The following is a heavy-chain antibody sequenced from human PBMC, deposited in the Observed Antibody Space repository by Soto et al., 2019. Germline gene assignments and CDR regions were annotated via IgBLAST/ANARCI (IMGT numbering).Heavy chain of an antibody. Sequence: GASVKVSCKASGYTFTSYAMHWVRQAPGQRLEWMGWINAGNGNTKYSQKFQGRVTITRDTSASTVYMELSSLRSEDTAVYYCARAQLLRYFDWPLSGIDYWGQGTLVTVSS. CDR1: GYTFTSYA. CDR3: ARAQLLRYFDWPLSGIDY. J-gene: IGHJ4*02. V-gene: IGHV1-3*01. CDR2: INAGNGNT. D-gene: IGHD3-9*01.